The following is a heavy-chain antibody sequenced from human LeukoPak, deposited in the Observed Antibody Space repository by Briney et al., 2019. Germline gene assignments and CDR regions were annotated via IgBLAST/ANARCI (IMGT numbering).Heavy chain of an antibody. CDR3: ARDYCSSTSC. V-gene: IGHV3-30-3*01. J-gene: IGHJ4*02. Sequence: GGSLRLSCAASGFTFSSYAMHWVRQAPGKGLEWVAVISYDGSNKYYADSVKGRFTISRDNSKNTLYLQMNSLRAEDTAVCYCARDYCSSTSCWGQGTLVTVSS. D-gene: IGHD2-2*01. CDR2: ISYDGSNK. CDR1: GFTFSSYA.